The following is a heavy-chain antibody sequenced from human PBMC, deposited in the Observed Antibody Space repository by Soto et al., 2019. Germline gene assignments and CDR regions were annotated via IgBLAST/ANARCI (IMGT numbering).Heavy chain of an antibody. V-gene: IGHV4-61*01. J-gene: IGHJ4*02. Sequence: QVQLQESGPGLVKPSETLSLTCTVSGGSVSSGSYYWTWIRQPPGKGLEWIGYVYYSGSTNYNPSHKGRVTISVDTSKNQFSLKLSSVTAADTAVYYCARDRGAVADNYFDYWGQGTLVTVSS. CDR1: GGSVSSGSYY. CDR3: ARDRGAVADNYFDY. D-gene: IGHD6-19*01. CDR2: VYYSGST.